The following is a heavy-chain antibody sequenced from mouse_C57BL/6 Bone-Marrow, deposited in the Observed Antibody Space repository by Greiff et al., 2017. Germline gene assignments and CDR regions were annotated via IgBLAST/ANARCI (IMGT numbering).Heavy chain of an antibody. D-gene: IGHD1-1*01. CDR1: GFTFSSYT. CDR3: ARHNYYGTPAYFDY. CDR2: ISGGGGNT. V-gene: IGHV5-9*01. Sequence: EVQGVESGGGLVKPGGSLKLSCAASGFTFSSYTMSWVRQTPEKRLEWVATISGGGGNTYYPDSVKGRFTISRDNAKNNLYLQMSSLRSEDTALDYFARHNYYGTPAYFDYWGQGTTLTVSS. J-gene: IGHJ2*01.